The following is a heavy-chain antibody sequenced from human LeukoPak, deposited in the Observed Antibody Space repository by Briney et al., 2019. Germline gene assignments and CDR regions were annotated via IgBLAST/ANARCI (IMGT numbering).Heavy chain of an antibody. CDR1: GFTVSSNY. J-gene: IGHJ4*02. D-gene: IGHD3-22*01. CDR3: ARLYYYDRFGPLR. Sequence: PGGSLRLSCAASGFTVSSNYMSWVRQAPGKGLEWGSVIYSGGSTYYADSVKGRFTISRDNSKNTLYLQMNSLRAEDTAVYYCARLYYYDRFGPLRWGQGTLVTVSS. CDR2: IYSGGST. V-gene: IGHV3-53*01.